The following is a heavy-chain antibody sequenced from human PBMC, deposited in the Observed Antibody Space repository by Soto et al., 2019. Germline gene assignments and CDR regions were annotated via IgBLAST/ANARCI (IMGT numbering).Heavy chain of an antibody. D-gene: IGHD6-13*01. Sequence: EMQLLESGGGLVQAGGSLRLSCAASGFTVSSYALNWVRQAPGKGLEWVSGISASTYYADSVKGRFTISRDNSKNTLYLQMNSLRAEDTAIYFCAIRMYSTRWYYLDYWGQGTLVTVSS. CDR2: ISAST. J-gene: IGHJ4*02. CDR3: AIRMYSTRWYYLDY. CDR1: GFTVSSYA. V-gene: IGHV3-23*01.